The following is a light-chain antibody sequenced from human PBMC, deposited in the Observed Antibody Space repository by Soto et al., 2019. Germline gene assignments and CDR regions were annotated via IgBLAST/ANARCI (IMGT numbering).Light chain of an antibody. CDR1: QSISSW. CDR3: QQYNSYSWT. J-gene: IGKJ1*01. V-gene: IGKV1-5*01. Sequence: DIQMTQSPSTLSASVGDRVTITCRASQSISSWLAWYQQKPGKAPKLLIYDASSLESGVPSRFSGSGSGTEFNRTISSLQPDDFATYYCQQYNSYSWTFGQGTKVEI. CDR2: DAS.